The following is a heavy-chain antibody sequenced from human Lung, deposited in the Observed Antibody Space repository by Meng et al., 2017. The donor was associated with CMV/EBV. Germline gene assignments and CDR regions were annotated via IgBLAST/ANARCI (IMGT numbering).Heavy chain of an antibody. D-gene: IGHD3-10*01. CDR3: ARGVLGAGTSTFDF. CDR1: TFDLTTDK. Sequence: ATFDLTTDKIRGIRQATGQMLEGMGGISSGKGDTKYSPNFQDRVTFSVNTSATIVYMEVRSLTPTDTAVYYCARGVLGAGTSTFDFWGQGSLVTVSS. V-gene: IGHV1-3*04. CDR2: ISSGKGDT. J-gene: IGHJ4*02.